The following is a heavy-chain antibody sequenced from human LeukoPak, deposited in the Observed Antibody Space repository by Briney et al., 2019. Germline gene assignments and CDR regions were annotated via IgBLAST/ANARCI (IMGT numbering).Heavy chain of an antibody. Sequence: GGSLRLSCAASGFTFSSYEMNWVRQAPGKGLEWVSYISSSGSTIYYADSVKGRFTISRDNAKNSLYLQMNSLRAEDTAVYYCAREYYDILTGHDYYFDYWGQGTLVTVSS. D-gene: IGHD3-9*01. J-gene: IGHJ4*02. CDR3: AREYYDILTGHDYYFDY. V-gene: IGHV3-48*03. CDR2: ISSSGSTI. CDR1: GFTFSSYE.